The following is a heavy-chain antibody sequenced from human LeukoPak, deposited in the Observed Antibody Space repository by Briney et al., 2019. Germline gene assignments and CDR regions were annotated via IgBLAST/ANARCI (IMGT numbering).Heavy chain of an antibody. CDR2: ISSSGSTI. V-gene: IGHV3-48*03. D-gene: IGHD2-2*01. J-gene: IGHJ4*02. CDR3: ARVRTYCSSTSCYLTNFDY. CDR1: GLIFSNFE. Sequence: GGSLRLSCVVSGLIFSNFEMNWVRQAPGKGLEWVSYISSSGSTIYYADSVKGRFTISRDNAKNSLYLQMNSLRAEDTAVYYCARVRTYCSSTSCYLTNFDYWGQGTLVTVSS.